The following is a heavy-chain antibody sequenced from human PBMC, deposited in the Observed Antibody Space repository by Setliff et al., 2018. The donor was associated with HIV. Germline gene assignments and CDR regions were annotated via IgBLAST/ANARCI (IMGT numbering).Heavy chain of an antibody. CDR1: GGSISSSSYY. V-gene: IGHV4-39*01. CDR3: ARGIGPLPNWENFYYSMDV. D-gene: IGHD1-26*01. Sequence: PSLTCTVSGGSISSSSYYWGWIRQPPGKGLEWIGSIYYSGSTYSNPSLKSRVTISADTSKNQISLKLNSVTAADTAVYYCARGIGPLPNWENFYYSMDVWGKGTTVTVSS. J-gene: IGHJ6*03. CDR2: IYYSGST.